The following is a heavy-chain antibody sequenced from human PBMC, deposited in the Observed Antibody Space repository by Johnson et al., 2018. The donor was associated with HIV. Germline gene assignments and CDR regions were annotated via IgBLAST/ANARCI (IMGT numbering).Heavy chain of an antibody. J-gene: IGHJ3*02. Sequence: VQLVESGGGLVQPGGSLRLSCAASGFTFGTYWMSWVRQAPGKGLEWVTNIKEDGSETYYVDSVRVRFTISRDNAKNSLYLQMTSLRAEDTAVYYCARGCRDGYTCDVFDIWGQGTTVTVSS. CDR1: GFTFGTYW. V-gene: IGHV3-7*02. D-gene: IGHD5-24*01. CDR3: ARGCRDGYTCDVFDI. CDR2: IKEDGSET.